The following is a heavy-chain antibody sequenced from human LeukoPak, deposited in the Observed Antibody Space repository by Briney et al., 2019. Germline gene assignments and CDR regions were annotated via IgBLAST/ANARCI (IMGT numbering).Heavy chain of an antibody. Sequence: PGGSLRLSCAASGFTFSSYAMSWVRQAPGKGLEWVSAISGSGGSTYYADSVKGRFTISRDNSKNTLYLQMNSLRAEDTAVYYCAKDRPSSIMITFGGVIAYDYWGQGTLVTVSS. V-gene: IGHV3-23*01. CDR2: ISGSGGST. CDR3: AKDRPSSIMITFGGVIAYDY. D-gene: IGHD3-16*02. CDR1: GFTFSSYA. J-gene: IGHJ4*02.